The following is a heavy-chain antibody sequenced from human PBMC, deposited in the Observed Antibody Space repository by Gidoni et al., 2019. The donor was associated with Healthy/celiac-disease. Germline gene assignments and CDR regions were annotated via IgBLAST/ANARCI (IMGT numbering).Heavy chain of an antibody. D-gene: IGHD4-17*01. CDR2: ISSSSSYI. V-gene: IGHV3-21*01. CDR1: GFTFSSYS. J-gene: IGHJ4*02. CDR3: ARGSSTVTDF. Sequence: EVQLVESGGGLVTPGGSLRLSCAASGFTFSSYSMNWVRQAPGKGLEWVSSISSSSSYIYYADSVKGRFTISRDNAKNSLYLQMNSLRAEDTAVYYCARGSSTVTDFWGQGTLVTVSS.